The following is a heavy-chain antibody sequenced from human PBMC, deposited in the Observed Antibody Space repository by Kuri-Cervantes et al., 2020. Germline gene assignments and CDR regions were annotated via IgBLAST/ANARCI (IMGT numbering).Heavy chain of an antibody. J-gene: IGHJ4*02. CDR2: IDTDGSTT. Sequence: GGSLRLSCAASGFTFSNYWMHWVRQVPGKGLVWVSSIDTDGSTTTYADSVKGRFTISRDNAKNTLYLQMSSLRVEDTAVYYCIRDLAGAYGYWGQGVVVTVSS. V-gene: IGHV3-74*01. D-gene: IGHD6-19*01. CDR3: IRDLAGAYGY. CDR1: GFTFSNYW.